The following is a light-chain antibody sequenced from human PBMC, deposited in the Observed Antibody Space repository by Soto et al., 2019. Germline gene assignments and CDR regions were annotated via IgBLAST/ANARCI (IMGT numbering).Light chain of an antibody. CDR2: EVS. CDR3: SSYTSTPTRV. Sequence: QAALTQPASVSGSPGQSITISCTGTSSDVGGYNYGSWYQQHAGKGPKLMIYEVSNRHSGVSNRFSGSKSGHTATLTISGLQAEDEADYYCSSYTSTPTRVFGTGTKVTVL. V-gene: IGLV2-14*03. CDR1: SSDVGGYNY. J-gene: IGLJ1*01.